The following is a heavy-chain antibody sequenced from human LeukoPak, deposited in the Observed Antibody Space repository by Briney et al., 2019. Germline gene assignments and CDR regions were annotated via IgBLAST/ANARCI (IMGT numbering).Heavy chain of an antibody. CDR3: ARGWGMAAADYFDY. D-gene: IGHD6-13*01. CDR1: GGSISSYY. V-gene: IGHV4-59*01. J-gene: IGHJ4*02. Sequence: SQTLSLTCAVSGGSISSYYWSWVRQPPGKGLEWIGDIYYSGSTNYNPYLKSRVTISVDTSTNQFSLKLSSVTAADTAVYYCARGWGMAAADYFDYWGQGTLVTVSS. CDR2: IYYSGST.